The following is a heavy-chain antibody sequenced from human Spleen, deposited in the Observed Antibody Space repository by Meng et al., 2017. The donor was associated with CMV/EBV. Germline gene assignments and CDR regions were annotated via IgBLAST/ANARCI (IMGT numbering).Heavy chain of an antibody. Sequence: QRQESGPGLGKPSQTLSLTCTVSGGSISSGDYYWSWIRQPPGKGLEWIGYIYYSGSTYYNPSLKSRVTISVDTSKNQFSLKLSSVTAADTAVYYCARESRNWNQGGFDYWGQGTLVTVSS. CDR3: ARESRNWNQGGFDY. CDR2: IYYSGST. J-gene: IGHJ4*02. D-gene: IGHD1-20*01. CDR1: GGSISSGDYY. V-gene: IGHV4-30-4*08.